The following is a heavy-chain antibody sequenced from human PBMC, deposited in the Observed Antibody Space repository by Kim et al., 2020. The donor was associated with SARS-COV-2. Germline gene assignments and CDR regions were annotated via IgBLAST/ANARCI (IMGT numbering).Heavy chain of an antibody. CDR1: GYTFTSYG. Sequence: ASVKVSCKASGYTFTSYGISWVRQAPGQGLEWMGWISAYNGNTNYAQKLQGRVTMTTDTSTSTAYMELRSLRSDDTAVYYCARVNSHSPRYYGMDVWGQGTTVTVSS. D-gene: IGHD4-4*01. CDR3: ARVNSHSPRYYGMDV. J-gene: IGHJ6*02. V-gene: IGHV1-18*01. CDR2: ISAYNGNT.